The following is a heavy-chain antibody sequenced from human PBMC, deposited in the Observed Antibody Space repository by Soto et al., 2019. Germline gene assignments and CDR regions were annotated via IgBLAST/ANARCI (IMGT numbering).Heavy chain of an antibody. V-gene: IGHV3-30*03. Sequence: QVQLVESGGGVVQPGRSLRLSCAASGFTFGGYAMHWVRQAPGKGLEWVAIISYDGGNKYYADSVKGRFTISRDNSKNRLYLQLSSLRAEDTAVYYCARGLPLPDFWGQGTLVTVSS. CDR3: ARGLPLPDF. CDR1: GFTFGGYA. D-gene: IGHD2-15*01. J-gene: IGHJ4*02. CDR2: ISYDGGNK.